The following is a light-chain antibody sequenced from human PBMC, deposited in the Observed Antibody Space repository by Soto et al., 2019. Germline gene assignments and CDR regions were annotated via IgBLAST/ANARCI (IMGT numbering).Light chain of an antibody. V-gene: IGKV1-5*03. CDR1: QSISSW. J-gene: IGKJ1*01. CDR3: QQYNSYSGT. CDR2: KAS. Sequence: DIQMNQSPSTLSASVGDRVTITCRASQSISSWVAWYQQKPGKGPKLLIYKASHLESGVPSRFSGSGSGTEFTLTISSLQPDDFATYYCQQYNSYSGTFGQGTNVDIK.